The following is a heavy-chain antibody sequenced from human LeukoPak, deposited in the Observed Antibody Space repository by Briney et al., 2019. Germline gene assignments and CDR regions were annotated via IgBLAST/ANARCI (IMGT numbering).Heavy chain of an antibody. D-gene: IGHD3-22*01. CDR2: IYHSGSS. V-gene: IGHV4-38-2*01. Sequence: SETLSLTCAVSGYSISSGYYWGWIRQPPGKGLEWIGRIYHSGSSYYNPSLKRRVTISVDTSKNQFSLKLSSVTAADTAVYYCARVYSSGYYYYLDYWGQGTLVTVSS. CDR3: ARVYSSGYYYYLDY. J-gene: IGHJ4*02. CDR1: GYSISSGYY.